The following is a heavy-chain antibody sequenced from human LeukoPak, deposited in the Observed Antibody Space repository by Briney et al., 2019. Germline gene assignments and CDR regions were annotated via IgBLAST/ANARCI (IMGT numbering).Heavy chain of an antibody. V-gene: IGHV1-8*01. CDR2: MNPNSGNT. CDR3: ARYSVLRYFDDGAFDI. J-gene: IGHJ3*02. Sequence: VASVKVSCKASGYTFTSYDINWVRQATGQGLEWMGWMNPNSGNTGYAQKFQGRVTMTRNTSISTAYMELSSLRSEDTAVYYCARYSVLRYFDDGAFDIWGQGTMVTVSS. D-gene: IGHD3-9*01. CDR1: GYTFTSYD.